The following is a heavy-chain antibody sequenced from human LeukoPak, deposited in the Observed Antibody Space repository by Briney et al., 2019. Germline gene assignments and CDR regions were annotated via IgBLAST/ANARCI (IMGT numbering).Heavy chain of an antibody. D-gene: IGHD6-13*01. V-gene: IGHV1-18*01. CDR2: ISAYNGNT. CDR1: GYTFTSYG. J-gene: IGHJ4*02. Sequence: ASVKVSCKASGYTFTSYGISWVRQAPGQGLEWMGWISAYNGNTNYAQKFQGRVTITADKSTSTAYMELSSLRSEDTAVYYCASSVAARSTRDLDYWGQGTLVTVSS. CDR3: ASSVAARSTRDLDY.